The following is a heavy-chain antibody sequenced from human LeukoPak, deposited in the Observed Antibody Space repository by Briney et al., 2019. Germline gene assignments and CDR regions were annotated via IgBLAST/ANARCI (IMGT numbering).Heavy chain of an antibody. D-gene: IGHD6-6*01. J-gene: IGHJ3*02. CDR3: ARDGSSSSRGAFDI. CDR2: IWYDGSNK. V-gene: IGHV3-33*01. CDR1: GFTFSSYG. Sequence: PGGSLRLSCAASGFTFSSYGMHWVRQAPGKGLEWVAVIWYDGSNKYYADSVKGRVTISRDNSKNTLYLQMNSLRAEDTAVYYCARDGSSSSRGAFDIWGQGTMVTVSS.